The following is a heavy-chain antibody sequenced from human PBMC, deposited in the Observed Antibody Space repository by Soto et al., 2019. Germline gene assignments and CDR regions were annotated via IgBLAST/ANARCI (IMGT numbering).Heavy chain of an antibody. CDR1: GFTFRSFT. Sequence: GSLRLSCAASGFTFRSFTMNWVRQAPGKGLEWVSTISSNSAYIYYTDALRGRFTISRDNAKNSLHLQMNSLRAEDTAVYYCTRDASRDSSARGWFDPWGPGALVTVSS. J-gene: IGHJ5*02. CDR3: TRDASRDSSARGWFDP. D-gene: IGHD6-13*01. CDR2: ISSNSAYI. V-gene: IGHV3-21*01.